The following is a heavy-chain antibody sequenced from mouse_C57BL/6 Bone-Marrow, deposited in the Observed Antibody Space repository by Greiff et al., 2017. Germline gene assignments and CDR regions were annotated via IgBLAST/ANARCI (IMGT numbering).Heavy chain of an antibody. CDR1: GYTFTSYW. J-gene: IGHJ3*01. V-gene: IGHV1-53*01. Sequence: QVQLQQPGTELVKPGASVKLSCTASGYTFTSYWMHWVKQRPGQGLEWIGNINPSNGGTNYNEKFKSKDTLTLDKSSSTAYIQLSSLTSEDSSVYYCARYYYGNYGLAYWGQGTLVTVSA. CDR3: ARYYYGNYGLAY. CDR2: INPSNGGT. D-gene: IGHD2-1*01.